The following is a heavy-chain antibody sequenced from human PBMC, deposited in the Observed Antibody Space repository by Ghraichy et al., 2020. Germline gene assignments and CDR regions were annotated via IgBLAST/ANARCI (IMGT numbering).Heavy chain of an antibody. CDR2: IYPGDSDT. D-gene: IGHD2-2*02. CDR3: ARNGPRALYAEGGRTEFDY. Sequence: GESLNISCKGSGYSFTSYWIGWVRQMPGKGLEWMGIIYPGDSDTRYSPSFQGQVTISADKSISTAYLQWSSLKASDTAMYYCARNGPRALYAEGGRTEFDYWGQGTLVTVSS. CDR1: GYSFTSYW. V-gene: IGHV5-51*01. J-gene: IGHJ4*02.